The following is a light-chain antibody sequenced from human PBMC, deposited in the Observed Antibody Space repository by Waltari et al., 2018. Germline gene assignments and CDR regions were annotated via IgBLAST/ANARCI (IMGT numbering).Light chain of an antibody. V-gene: IGLV3-27*01. CDR1: VVEKNN. J-gene: IGLJ3*02. CDR2: KGS. Sequence: SYELTQPPSVSVSPGQTATVTCSGDVVEKNNGRWLQQKPGQAPVVVIYKGSERPSGIPERFSGSDSGATVTLTITGAQFEDEADYYCYSTADNNWVFGGGTKLTVL. CDR3: YSTADNNWV.